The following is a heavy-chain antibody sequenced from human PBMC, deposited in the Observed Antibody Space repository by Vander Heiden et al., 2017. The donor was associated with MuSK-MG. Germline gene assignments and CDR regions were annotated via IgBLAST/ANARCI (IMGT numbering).Heavy chain of an antibody. D-gene: IGHD3-3*01. J-gene: IGHJ3*02. CDR2: MNPNSGNT. V-gene: IGHV1-8*01. CDR1: GYTFTSYD. Sequence: QVQLVQSGAEVKKPGASVKVSCKASGYTFTSYDINWVRQATGQELEWMGWMNPNSGNTGYAQKFQGRVTMTRNTSISTAYMELSSLRSEDTAVYYCARVNPSTYYDFWSGYYVYDAFDIWGQGTMVTVSS. CDR3: ARVNPSTYYDFWSGYYVYDAFDI.